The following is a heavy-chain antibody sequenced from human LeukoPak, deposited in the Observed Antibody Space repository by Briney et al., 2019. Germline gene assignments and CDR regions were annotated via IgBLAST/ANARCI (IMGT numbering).Heavy chain of an antibody. Sequence: GESLKISCKGSGYSFTSYWIGWVRQMPGKGLEWVGIIYPGDSDTRYSPSFQGQVTISADKSISTAYLQWSSLKASDTAMYYCASSGIAAAGNYYYYGMDVWGQGTTVTVSS. CDR3: ASSGIAAAGNYYYYGMDV. CDR1: GYSFTSYW. J-gene: IGHJ6*02. D-gene: IGHD6-13*01. V-gene: IGHV5-51*01. CDR2: IYPGDSDT.